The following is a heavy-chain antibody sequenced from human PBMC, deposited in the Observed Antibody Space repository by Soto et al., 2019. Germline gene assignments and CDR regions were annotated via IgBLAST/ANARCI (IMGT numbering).Heavy chain of an antibody. Sequence: SETLSLTCTVSGVSVISGNYYWSWIRQTPGKGLEWIGYIYYSGSTNYNPSLKSRVTISVDTSKNQFSLKLSSVTAADTAVYYCARGSGWYPPFDYWGQGTLVTVSS. CDR3: ARGSGWYPPFDY. D-gene: IGHD6-19*01. J-gene: IGHJ4*02. CDR1: GVSVISGNYY. CDR2: IYYSGST. V-gene: IGHV4-61*01.